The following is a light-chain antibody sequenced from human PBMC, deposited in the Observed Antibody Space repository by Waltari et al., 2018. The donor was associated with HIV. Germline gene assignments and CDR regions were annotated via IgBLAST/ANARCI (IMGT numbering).Light chain of an antibody. CDR1: ELGDKF. V-gene: IGLV3-1*01. CDR3: QAWHSSTVV. J-gene: IGLJ2*01. CDR2: QDS. Sequence: YELIQPPSVSVSPGQTATITCSGAELGDKFTSWYLQRPGQSPVLVIYQDSRRPSGIPERISGSNSGNTATLTIGGTQAMDEADYYCQAWHSSTVVFGGGTKLTVL.